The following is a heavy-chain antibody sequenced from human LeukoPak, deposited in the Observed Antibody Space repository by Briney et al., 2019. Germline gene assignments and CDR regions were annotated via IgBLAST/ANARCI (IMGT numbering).Heavy chain of an antibody. CDR1: GFTVSSNY. CDR3: ARGLSTGNTGYYFDY. D-gene: IGHD2-8*02. V-gene: IGHV3-53*01. CDR2: IYSGGTT. J-gene: IGHJ4*02. Sequence: PGGSLRLSCAAPGFTVSSNYMNWVRQAPGKGLEWVSVIYSGGTTYYADSVKGRFTISRDNSKNTLDLQMNSLRAEDTAVYFCARGLSTGNTGYYFDYWGRGTLVTVSS.